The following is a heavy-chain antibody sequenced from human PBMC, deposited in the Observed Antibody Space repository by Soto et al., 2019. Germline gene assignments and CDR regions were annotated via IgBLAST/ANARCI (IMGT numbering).Heavy chain of an antibody. D-gene: IGHD6-6*01. J-gene: IGHJ5*02. V-gene: IGHV4-30-4*01. CDR2: IYYSGST. Sequence: QVQLQESGPGLVKPSQTLSLTCTVSGGSISSGDYYWSWIRQPPGKGLEWIGYIYYSGSTYYNPSLQSRVTMSVDTSKNQFPLKLSAVTAADTAVYYCAGGWAAAARPLGWFAPWGQGTLVTVSS. CDR3: AGGWAAAARPLGWFAP. CDR1: GGSISSGDYY.